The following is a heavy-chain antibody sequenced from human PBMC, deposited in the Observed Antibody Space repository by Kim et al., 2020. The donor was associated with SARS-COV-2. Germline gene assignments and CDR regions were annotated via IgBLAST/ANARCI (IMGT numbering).Heavy chain of an antibody. J-gene: IGHJ6*02. CDR3: ARGMFRNGFDV. CDR2: WSRNVSPT. CDR1: GFTFSNYG. D-gene: IGHD3-10*02. V-gene: IGHV3-74*01. Sequence: GGSLRLSCAASGFTFSNYGINCVRLAPWKWMGGSSRWSRNVSPTHYAGSVKGRLTLSRDNAENTLFLHMNSLRAEDTAVYYCARGMFRNGFDVWGQGTTVTVSS.